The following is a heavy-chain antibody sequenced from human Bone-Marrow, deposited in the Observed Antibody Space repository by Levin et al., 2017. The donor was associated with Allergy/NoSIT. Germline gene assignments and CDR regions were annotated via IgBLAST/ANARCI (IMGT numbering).Heavy chain of an antibody. CDR1: GFSFSTYG. D-gene: IGHD3-10*01. Sequence: PGGSLRLSCAASGFSFSTYGMHWVRQAPGKGLEWVAVISYHGSNKYYADSVKGRFTISRDNSQNTLYLQMNSLRTEDTAVYYCAKDRAGENDYWGQGTLVTVSS. CDR3: AKDRAGENDY. J-gene: IGHJ4*02. V-gene: IGHV3-30*18. CDR2: ISYHGSNK.